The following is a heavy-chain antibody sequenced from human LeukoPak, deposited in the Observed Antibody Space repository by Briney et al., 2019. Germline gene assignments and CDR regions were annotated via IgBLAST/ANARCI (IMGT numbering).Heavy chain of an antibody. V-gene: IGHV4-61*01. D-gene: IGHD6-19*01. Sequence: PSETLSLTCTVSGGSVSSGSYYWSWIRQPPGKGLEWIGYIYYSGSTNYNPSLKSRVTISVDTSKNQFSLKLSSVTAADTAVYYCARGSIYSRGWSMVAYFDYWGQGTLVTVSS. CDR3: ARGSIYSRGWSMVAYFDY. CDR2: IYYSGST. CDR1: GGSVSSGSYY. J-gene: IGHJ4*02.